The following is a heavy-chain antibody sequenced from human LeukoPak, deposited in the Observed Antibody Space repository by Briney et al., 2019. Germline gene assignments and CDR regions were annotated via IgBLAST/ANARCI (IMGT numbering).Heavy chain of an antibody. CDR3: ARDPPTLIGEDV. Sequence: GGSLRLSCAGSGFTFTNYAMTWVRQAPGKGLEWVANIKQDGSEKYYVDSVKGRFTISRDNAKNSLYLQMNSLRAEDTAVYYCARDPPTLIGEDVWGKGTTVTISS. D-gene: IGHD7-27*01. CDR1: GFTFTNYA. V-gene: IGHV3-7*01. J-gene: IGHJ6*04. CDR2: IKQDGSEK.